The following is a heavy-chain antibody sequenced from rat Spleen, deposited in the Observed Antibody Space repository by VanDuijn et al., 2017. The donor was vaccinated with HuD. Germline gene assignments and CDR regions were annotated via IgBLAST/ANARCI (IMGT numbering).Heavy chain of an antibody. CDR2: ISYDGSST. CDR3: ARRGTTLDY. CDR1: GFIFSRSA. Sequence: EVQLVESGGGLVQPGRSLKLSCAASGFIFSRSAMAWVRQAPTKGLEWVATISYDGSSTYYRDSVKGRFTISRDNAKSTLYLQMDSLRSEDTATYYCARRGTTLDYWGQGVMVTVSS. J-gene: IGHJ2*01. D-gene: IGHD1-10*01. V-gene: IGHV5-29*01.